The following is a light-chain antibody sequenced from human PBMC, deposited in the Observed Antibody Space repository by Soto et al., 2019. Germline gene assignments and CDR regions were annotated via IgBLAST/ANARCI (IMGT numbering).Light chain of an antibody. Sequence: EIVLTQSPGTLSLSPGEGATISCRASQSVSSNNLAWYQQKPGRAPRLLRYGAFNRASDIPHRFSGSGSGTDFTLTISTLELEDFAVYDWEQVGSSTPYTFGQGTRLLIK. CDR3: EQVGSSTPYT. J-gene: IGKJ2*01. V-gene: IGKV3-20*01. CDR2: GAF. CDR1: QSVSSNN.